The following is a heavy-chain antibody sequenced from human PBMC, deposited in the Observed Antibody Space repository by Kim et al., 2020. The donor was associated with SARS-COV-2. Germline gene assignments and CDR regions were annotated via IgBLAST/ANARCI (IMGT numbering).Heavy chain of an antibody. CDR1: GFTFSSYW. D-gene: IGHD3-10*01. Sequence: GGSLRLSCAASGFTFSSYWMHWVRQAPGKGLVWVSRINSDGSSTSYADSVKGRFTISRDNAKNTLYLQMNSLRAEDTAVYYCARDLTRPYYYGSGSYAPRFFNYYYGMDVWGQGTTVTVSS. CDR2: INSDGSST. J-gene: IGHJ6*02. CDR3: ARDLTRPYYYGSGSYAPRFFNYYYGMDV. V-gene: IGHV3-74*01.